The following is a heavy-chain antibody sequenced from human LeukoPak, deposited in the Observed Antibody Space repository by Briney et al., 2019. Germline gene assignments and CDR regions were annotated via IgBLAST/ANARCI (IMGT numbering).Heavy chain of an antibody. CDR1: GFAFSSYW. CDR2: INSERSST. CDR3: ARSVYSYYANWFDP. D-gene: IGHD4-11*01. V-gene: IGHV3-74*01. J-gene: IGHJ5*02. Sequence: GGSLRLSCAASGFAFSSYWMHWVRQAPGQGLVWVSRINSERSSTTYADSVQGRFTISRDNAKNMLYLQMNSLRADDTAVYYCARSVYSYYANWFDPWGQGTLVTVSS.